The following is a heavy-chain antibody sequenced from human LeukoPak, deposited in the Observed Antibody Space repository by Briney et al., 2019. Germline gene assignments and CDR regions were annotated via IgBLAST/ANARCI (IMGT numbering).Heavy chain of an antibody. J-gene: IGHJ4*02. CDR3: ATQKRYCSGGSCSRYYFDY. Sequence: SRVTISVDTSKNQFSLKLSSVTAADTAVYYCATQKRYCSGGSCSRYYFDYWGQGTLVTVSS. D-gene: IGHD2-15*01. V-gene: IGHV4-30-2*04.